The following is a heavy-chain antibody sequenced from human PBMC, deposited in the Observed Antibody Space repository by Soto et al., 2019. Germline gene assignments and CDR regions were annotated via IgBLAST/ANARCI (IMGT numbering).Heavy chain of an antibody. D-gene: IGHD4-17*01. J-gene: IGHJ6*02. V-gene: IGHV3-30*18. CDR2: ISHEGNTR. CDR1: WFRFSGYA. CDR3: AKDYGDYNFNYGMDV. Sequence: GSLRLSRAAPWFRFSGYAMHWVRQAPGKGPDGVGVISHEGNTRIYADPVRGRFTVSRDNSKNMVDRQMNSLRVEDTAVFYCAKDYGDYNFNYGMDVWGQGTTVTVSS.